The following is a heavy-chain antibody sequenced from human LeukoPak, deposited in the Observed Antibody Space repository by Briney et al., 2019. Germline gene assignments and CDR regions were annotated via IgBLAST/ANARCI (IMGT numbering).Heavy chain of an antibody. Sequence: SVKVSCKASGGTFSSYAISWVRQAPGQGLEWMGGINPIFGTANYAQKFQGRVTITADESTSTAYMELSSLRSEDTAVYYCASQPGYGDAFDIWGQGTMVTVSS. CDR1: GGTFSSYA. V-gene: IGHV1-69*01. CDR2: INPIFGTA. CDR3: ASQPGYGDAFDI. J-gene: IGHJ3*02. D-gene: IGHD6-13*01.